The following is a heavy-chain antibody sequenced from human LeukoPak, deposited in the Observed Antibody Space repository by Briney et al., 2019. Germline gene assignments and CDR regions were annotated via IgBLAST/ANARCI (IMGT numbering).Heavy chain of an antibody. CDR3: AREYGSGSGYFQH. V-gene: IGHV4-59*01. CDR2: IYYSGST. D-gene: IGHD3-10*01. J-gene: IGHJ1*01. Sequence: TSETLSLTCTVSGGSISSYYWSWFRQPPGKGLEWIGYIYYSGSTNYNPSLKSRVTISVDTSKNQFSLKLSSVTAADTAVYYCAREYGSGSGYFQHWGQGTLVTVSS. CDR1: GGSISSYY.